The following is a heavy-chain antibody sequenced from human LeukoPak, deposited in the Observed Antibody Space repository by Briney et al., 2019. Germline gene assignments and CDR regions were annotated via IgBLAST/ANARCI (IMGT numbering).Heavy chain of an antibody. CDR2: ISYDGSNK. D-gene: IGHD3-3*01. CDR1: GFTFSSYA. CDR3: ARAGFDITYYDFWSGYYSTLDY. J-gene: IGHJ4*02. V-gene: IGHV3-30*04. Sequence: GGSLRLSCAASGFTFSSYAMHWVRQAPGKGLEWVAVISYDGSNKYYADSVKGRFTISRDNSKNTLYLQMNSLRAEDTALYYCARAGFDITYYDFWSGYYSTLDYWGQGTLVTVSS.